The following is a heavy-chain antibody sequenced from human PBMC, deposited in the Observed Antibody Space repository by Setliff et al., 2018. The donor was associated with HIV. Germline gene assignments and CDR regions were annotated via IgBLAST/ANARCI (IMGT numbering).Heavy chain of an antibody. J-gene: IGHJ4*02. CDR1: GYTFSRYA. CDR2: INAGNGNT. D-gene: IGHD1-26*01. Sequence: ASVKVSCKASGYTFSRYAMHWVRQAPGQRLEWMGWINAGNGNTKYSQKFQGRVSIARDTSTSAAYLELRSLRSDDTAIYYCARVRTYSDFYYPAPIPSYYFDFWGQGTLVTVSS. V-gene: IGHV1-3*01. CDR3: ARVRTYSDFYYPAPIPSYYFDF.